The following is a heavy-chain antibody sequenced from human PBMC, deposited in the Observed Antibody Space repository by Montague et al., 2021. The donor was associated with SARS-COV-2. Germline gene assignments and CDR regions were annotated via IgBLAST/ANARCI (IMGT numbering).Heavy chain of an antibody. Sequence: CAISGDSVSINSVAWNWIRQSPSRGLEWLGRTYYRSKWKYEYAVSLKSRITINPDTSKNQFSLQVKSMTPEDTAVYYCALAVAGRGGYDYWGQGTLVTVSS. CDR2: TYYRSKWKY. V-gene: IGHV6-1*01. J-gene: IGHJ4*02. CDR1: GDSVSINSVA. CDR3: ALAVAGRGGYDY. D-gene: IGHD6-19*01.